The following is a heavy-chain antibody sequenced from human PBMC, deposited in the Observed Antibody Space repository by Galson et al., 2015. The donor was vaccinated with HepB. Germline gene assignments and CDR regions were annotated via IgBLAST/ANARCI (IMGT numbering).Heavy chain of an antibody. CDR3: ARDLGSRGAAATSGFDY. V-gene: IGHV6-1*01. D-gene: IGHD3-16*01. Sequence: CAISGDSVSSNSAAWNWIRQSPSRGLEWLGRTYYRSKWYNDYAVSVKSRITINPDTSKNQFSLQLNSVTPEDTAVYYCARDLGSRGAAATSGFDYWGQGTLVTVSS. CDR1: GDSVSSNSAA. J-gene: IGHJ4*02. CDR2: TYYRSKWYN.